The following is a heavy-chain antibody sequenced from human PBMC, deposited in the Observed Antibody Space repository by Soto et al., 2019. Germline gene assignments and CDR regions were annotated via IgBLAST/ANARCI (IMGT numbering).Heavy chain of an antibody. V-gene: IGHV3-49*04. CDR2: IRSKAYGGTI. CDR1: GFTFGDYG. Sequence: PGGSLRLSCTASGFTFGDYGLSWVRQAPGKGLEWVGFIRSKAYGGTIEYAASVKGRFTISRDDSKSIAYLQMNSLETEDTAVYYCTRDGNSNYYDSGGYWHWGQGTLVTVSS. J-gene: IGHJ4*02. CDR3: TRDGNSNYYDSGGYWH. D-gene: IGHD3-22*01.